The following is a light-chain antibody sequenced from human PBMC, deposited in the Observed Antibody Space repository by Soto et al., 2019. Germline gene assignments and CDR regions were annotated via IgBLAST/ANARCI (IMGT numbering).Light chain of an antibody. CDR1: QSASSSY. V-gene: IGKV3-20*01. CDR3: QHYARSVGT. CDR2: GTS. Sequence: EIVLTQSPGTLSLSPGERATVSCRASQSASSSYFAWYQQKSGQATRLLISGTSNRATGIPDRFSGSGSGTDFTLTINRLEPEDFAWYYCQHYARSVGTCGQGTRVELK. J-gene: IGKJ1*01.